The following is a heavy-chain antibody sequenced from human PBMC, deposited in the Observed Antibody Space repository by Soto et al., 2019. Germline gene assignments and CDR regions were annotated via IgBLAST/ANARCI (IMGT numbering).Heavy chain of an antibody. J-gene: IGHJ4*02. V-gene: IGHV1-69*13. CDR1: GGTFSSYA. CDR3: AKLHGDYYGSGSSSYYFDY. D-gene: IGHD3-10*01. Sequence: ASVKVSCKASGGTFSSYAISWVRQAPGQGLEWMGGIIPIFGTANYAQKFQGRVTITADESTSTAYMELSSLRSEDTAVYYCAKLHGDYYGSGSSSYYFDYWGQGTLVTVSS. CDR2: IIPIFGTA.